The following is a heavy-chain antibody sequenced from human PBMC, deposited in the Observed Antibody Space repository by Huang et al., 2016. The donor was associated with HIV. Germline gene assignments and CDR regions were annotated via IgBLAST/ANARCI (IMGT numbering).Heavy chain of an antibody. D-gene: IGHD3-10*01. CDR3: ARGRTYYNVLGAGRGDV. CDR1: GGSFSGHY. J-gene: IGHJ6*04. V-gene: IGHV4-34*02. Sequence: QVQLQQWGGGLLKPSDTLSLTCAVSGGSFSGHYWSWVRQPPGKGLEWMAEIDYRGKTNYKPALMSGFTLLVDPPKNQLSLQLRSLTAADTAVYFCARGRTYYNVLGAGRGDVWGKGITVTVSS. CDR2: IDYRGKT.